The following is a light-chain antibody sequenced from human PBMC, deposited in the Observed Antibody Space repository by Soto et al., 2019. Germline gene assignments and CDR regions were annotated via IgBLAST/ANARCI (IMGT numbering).Light chain of an antibody. Sequence: QSVLTQSSSASASLGSSVKLTCTLSSGHSTYIIAWHQQQPGKAPRYLTKLEGSGSNNKGSGIPDRFSGSSSGADRYLTISHLQFEDEADYYCETWDTNVVVFGGGTKLTVL. J-gene: IGLJ2*01. CDR1: SGHSTYI. CDR3: ETWDTNVVV. V-gene: IGLV4-60*02. CDR2: LEGSGSN.